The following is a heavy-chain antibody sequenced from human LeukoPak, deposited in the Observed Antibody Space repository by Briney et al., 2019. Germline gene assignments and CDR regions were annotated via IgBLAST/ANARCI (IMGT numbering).Heavy chain of an antibody. CDR3: ARLKDRGWYGHYGMDV. J-gene: IGHJ6*02. CDR2: IYYSGST. V-gene: IGHV4-59*08. D-gene: IGHD6-19*01. Sequence: PSETLSLTCTVSGGSISSYYWSWIRQPPGKGLEWIGYIYYSGSTNYNPSLKSRVTISVDTSKNQFSLKLSSVTAADTAVYYCARLKDRGWYGHYGMDVWGQGTTVTVSS. CDR1: GGSISSYY.